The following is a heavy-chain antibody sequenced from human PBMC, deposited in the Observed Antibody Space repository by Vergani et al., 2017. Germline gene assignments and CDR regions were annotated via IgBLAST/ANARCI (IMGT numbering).Heavy chain of an antibody. V-gene: IGHV5-51*01. CDR2: IYPGDSDT. J-gene: IGHJ6*02. D-gene: IGHD2-2*01. CDR1: GYSFTSYW. Sequence: EVQLVQSGAEVKKPGESLKISCKGSGYSFTSYWIGWVRQMPGKGLEWMGIIYPGDSDTRYSPSFQGQVTISADKSISTAYLQRSSLKASDTAMYYCAGQKGCSSTSCYAGMDVWGQGTTVTVSS. CDR3: AGQKGCSSTSCYAGMDV.